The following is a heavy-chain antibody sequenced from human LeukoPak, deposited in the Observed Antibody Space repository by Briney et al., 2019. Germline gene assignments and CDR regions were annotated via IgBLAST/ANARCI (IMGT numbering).Heavy chain of an antibody. Sequence: GGSLRLSCAASGFTFSSYAMSWVRQAPCKGLEWVAFIRYDGSNKYYADSVKGRFTISRDNSKNTLYLQMNSLRAEDTAVYYCAKDGDHGYCSSTSCYTPYNWFDPWGQGTLVTVSS. CDR2: IRYDGSNK. J-gene: IGHJ5*02. CDR1: GFTFSSYA. CDR3: AKDGDHGYCSSTSCYTPYNWFDP. D-gene: IGHD2-2*02. V-gene: IGHV3-30*02.